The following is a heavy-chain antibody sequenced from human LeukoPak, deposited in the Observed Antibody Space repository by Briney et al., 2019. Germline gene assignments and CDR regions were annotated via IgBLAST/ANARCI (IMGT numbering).Heavy chain of an antibody. J-gene: IGHJ5*02. V-gene: IGHV1-18*01. Sequence: ASVKVSCKASGYTFTSYDINWVRQATGQGLEWMGWISAYNGNTNYAQKLQGRVTMTTDTSTSTAYMELRSLRSDDTAVYYCARDPVYYYDSSGYYYKTNWFDPWGQGTLVTVSS. CDR3: ARDPVYYYDSSGYYYKTNWFDP. D-gene: IGHD3-22*01. CDR1: GYTFTSYD. CDR2: ISAYNGNT.